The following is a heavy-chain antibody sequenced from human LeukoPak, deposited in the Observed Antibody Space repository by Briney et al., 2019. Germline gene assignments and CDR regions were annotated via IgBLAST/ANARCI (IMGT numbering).Heavy chain of an antibody. V-gene: IGHV3-23*01. J-gene: IGHJ4*02. Sequence: GGSLRLSCAASGFTFSSYAMSWVRQAPGRGLEWVSSISESGGSTYYADSVKGRFFISRDKSKNTLYLQLNSPRAEDTAVYFCAKALSTSSAGVDHWGQGTLVTVSS. CDR2: ISESGGST. CDR3: AKALSTSSAGVDH. D-gene: IGHD2-2*01. CDR1: GFTFSSYA.